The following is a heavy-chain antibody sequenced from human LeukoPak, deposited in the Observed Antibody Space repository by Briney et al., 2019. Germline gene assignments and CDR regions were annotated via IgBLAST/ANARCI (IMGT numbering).Heavy chain of an antibody. Sequence: SETLSLTCTVSGGSISSYYWSWIRQPPGKGLEWIGYIYYSGSTNYNPSLKSRVTISVDTSKNQFSLKLSSVTAADTAVYYCATGIVVVPAAMPDYFDYWGQGTLVTVSS. J-gene: IGHJ4*02. V-gene: IGHV4-59*01. CDR2: IYYSGST. CDR1: GGSISSYY. CDR3: ATGIVVVPAAMPDYFDY. D-gene: IGHD2-2*01.